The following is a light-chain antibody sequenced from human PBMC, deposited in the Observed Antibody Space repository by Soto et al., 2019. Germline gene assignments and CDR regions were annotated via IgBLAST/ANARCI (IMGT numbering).Light chain of an antibody. CDR2: EVS. Sequence: QSVLTQSASVSGSPGQSITISCTGTSSDVGGSNYVSWYQQHPGRVPKLIIYEVSHRPSGVSDRFSGSKSGNTASLTISVLQAEDEADYYCCSYTTSSTWVFGGGTKVTVL. CDR1: SSDVGGSNY. V-gene: IGLV2-14*01. J-gene: IGLJ3*02. CDR3: CSYTTSSTWV.